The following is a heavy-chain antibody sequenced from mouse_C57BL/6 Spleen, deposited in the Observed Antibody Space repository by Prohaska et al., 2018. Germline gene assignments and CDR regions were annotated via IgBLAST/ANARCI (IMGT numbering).Heavy chain of an antibody. Sequence: DVQLQESGPGLVKPSQSLSLTCSVTGYSITSGYYWNWIRQFPGNKLEWMGYISYEGSNNYNPSLKNRISITRDTSKNQFFLKLNSVTTEDTATYYCARGGTAWYFDVWGTGTTVTVSS. CDR1: GYSITSGYY. V-gene: IGHV3-6*01. D-gene: IGHD1-2*01. J-gene: IGHJ1*03. CDR3: ARGGTAWYFDV. CDR2: ISYEGSN.